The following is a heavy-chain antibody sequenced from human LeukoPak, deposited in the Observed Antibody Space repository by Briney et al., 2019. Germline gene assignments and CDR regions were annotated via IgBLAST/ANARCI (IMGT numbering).Heavy chain of an antibody. D-gene: IGHD3-10*01. V-gene: IGHV1-69*05. CDR3: ARGLGVPYYYGSGSYYNGPIDY. J-gene: IGHJ4*02. CDR2: IIPIFGTA. CDR1: GGTFSSYA. Sequence: ASVKVSCKASGGTFSSYAISWVRQAPGQGLEWMGGIIPIFGTANYAQKFQGRVTITTDESTSTAYMELRSLRSDDTAVYYCARGLGVPYYYGSGSYYNGPIDYWGQGTLVTVSS.